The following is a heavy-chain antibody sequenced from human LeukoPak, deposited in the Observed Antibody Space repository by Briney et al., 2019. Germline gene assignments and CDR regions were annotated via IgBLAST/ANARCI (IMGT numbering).Heavy chain of an antibody. CDR3: ARHLMTNHYHSSGYYDY. CDR2: IYYSGIT. Sequence: PSETLSLTCNVSGGSISSTSHYWGWIRQPPGKGLEWVGSIYYSGITYYNPSLKSRVTISVDTSKNQFSLKLSSVTAADTAVYYCARHLMTNHYHSSGYYDYWGQGTLVTVSS. V-gene: IGHV4-39*01. CDR1: GGSISSTSHY. D-gene: IGHD3-22*01. J-gene: IGHJ4*02.